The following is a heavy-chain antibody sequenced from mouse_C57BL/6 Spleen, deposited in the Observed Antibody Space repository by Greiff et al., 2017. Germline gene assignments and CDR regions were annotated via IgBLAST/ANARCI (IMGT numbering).Heavy chain of an antibody. D-gene: IGHD1-1*01. CDR1: GYTFTSYW. J-gene: IGHJ3*01. Sequence: QVQLQQPGAELVRPGSSVKLSCKASGYTFTSYWLDWVKQRPGQGLAWIGNIYPSDSETHYKQQFKDKATLTVDTSSSTAYMQRSSLTSEDSAVDDCARGDYYGSSTWFAYWGQGTLVTVSA. CDR3: ARGDYYGSSTWFAY. V-gene: IGHV1-61*01. CDR2: IYPSDSET.